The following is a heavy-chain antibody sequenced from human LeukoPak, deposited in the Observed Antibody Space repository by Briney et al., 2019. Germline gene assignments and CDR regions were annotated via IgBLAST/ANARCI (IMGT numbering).Heavy chain of an antibody. D-gene: IGHD2-15*01. V-gene: IGHV4-59*01. CDR3: VRDTGFCSGGSCYHNYFDY. Sequence: SSETLSLTCTVSNGSIISYYWSWIRQPPGKGLEWIGYIYYSGNTNYNPSLKSRVTISVDTSKNQFSLKLTSVTAADTAVYYCVRDTGFCSGGSCYHNYFDYWGQGTLVTVSS. CDR2: IYYSGNT. J-gene: IGHJ4*02. CDR1: NGSIISYY.